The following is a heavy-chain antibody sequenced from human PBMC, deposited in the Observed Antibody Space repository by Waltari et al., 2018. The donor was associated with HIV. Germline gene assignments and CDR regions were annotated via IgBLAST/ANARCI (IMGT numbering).Heavy chain of an antibody. CDR2: IDPDSGLA. CDR3: ARMYYGSWFTMADYGLDV. J-gene: IGHJ6*02. Sequence: QVQLVQSGAEVKKPGASVTVSCKASGYTFSGHYIHWVRQPPGQGLEWLGRIDPDSGLANYAQAVQGRVTMTRAKSIGTVYLKLSGLRSDDTALYYCARMYYGSWFTMADYGLDVWGQGTTVTVSS. V-gene: IGHV1-2*02. CDR1: GYTFSGHY. D-gene: IGHD3-10*01.